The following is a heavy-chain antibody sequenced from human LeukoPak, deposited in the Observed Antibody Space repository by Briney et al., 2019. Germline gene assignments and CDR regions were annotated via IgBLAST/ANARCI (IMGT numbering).Heavy chain of an antibody. CDR1: GFTFSSYW. CDR2: IKQDGSEK. V-gene: IGHV3-7*01. D-gene: IGHD3-10*01. J-gene: IGHJ6*02. Sequence: GGSLRLSCAASGFTFSSYWMSWVRQAPGKGLEWVANIKQDGSEKYYVDSVKGRFTISRDNAKNSLYLQMNSLRAEDTAVYYCASPYYYGSFSLLYGMDVWGQGTTVTASS. CDR3: ASPYYYGSFSLLYGMDV.